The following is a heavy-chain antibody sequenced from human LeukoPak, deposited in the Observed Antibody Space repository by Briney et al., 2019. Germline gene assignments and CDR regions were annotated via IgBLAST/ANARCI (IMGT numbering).Heavy chain of an antibody. CDR3: ARGNCTSISCCTFDY. D-gene: IGHD2-2*01. Sequence: SGGSLRLSCAASGFTVSTNFMTWVRQAPGKGLEWVSIIYSGGNTYLADSVKGRFTISRDISKNTLYLQMNNLRAEDTAVYSCARGNCTSISCCTFDYWGQGTQVTVSS. CDR1: GFTVSTNF. J-gene: IGHJ4*02. CDR2: IYSGGNT. V-gene: IGHV3-53*01.